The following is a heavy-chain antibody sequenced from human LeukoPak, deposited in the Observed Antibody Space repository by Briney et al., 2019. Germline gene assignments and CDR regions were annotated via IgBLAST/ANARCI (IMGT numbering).Heavy chain of an antibody. CDR1: GDSISSYY. CDR3: ARIEYSSSADAFDI. Sequence: PSETLSLTCTVSGDSISSYYWSWIRQPAGKGLEWIGRIYTSGSTNYNPSLKSRVIMSVDTSKNQFSLKLSSVTAADTAVYYCARIEYSSSADAFDIWGQGTMVTVSS. CDR2: IYTSGST. D-gene: IGHD6-6*01. V-gene: IGHV4-4*07. J-gene: IGHJ3*02.